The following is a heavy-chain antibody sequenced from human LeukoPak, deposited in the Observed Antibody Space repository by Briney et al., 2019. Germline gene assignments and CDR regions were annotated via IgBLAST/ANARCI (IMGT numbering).Heavy chain of an antibody. CDR1: GYTFPGYY. D-gene: IGHD5-24*01. J-gene: IGHJ4*02. Sequence: ASVKVSCKASGYTFPGYYMHWVRQAPGQGLEGMGRINPNSGGTNYAQKFQGRVTMTRDTSISTAYMELSRLRSDDTAVYYCARGSRGRWLQFTYFDYGGQGTLVTVSS. CDR2: INPNSGGT. CDR3: ARGSRGRWLQFTYFDY. V-gene: IGHV1-2*06.